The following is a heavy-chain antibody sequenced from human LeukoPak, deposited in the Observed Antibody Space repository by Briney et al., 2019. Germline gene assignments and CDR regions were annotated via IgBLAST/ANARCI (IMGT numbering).Heavy chain of an antibody. CDR2: IWYDGSNK. J-gene: IGHJ4*02. Sequence: GGSLRLSCAASGFTFSTYGMHWVRQAPGKGLEWVAVIWYDGSNKYYADFVKGRFTISRDNFNNTLYLQMNSLRAEDTAVYYCARDNWGFDYWGQGTLVTVSS. V-gene: IGHV3-33*01. D-gene: IGHD7-27*01. CDR3: ARDNWGFDY. CDR1: GFTFSTYG.